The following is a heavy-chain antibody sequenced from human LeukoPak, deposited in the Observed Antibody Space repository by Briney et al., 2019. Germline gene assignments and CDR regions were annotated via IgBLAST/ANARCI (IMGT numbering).Heavy chain of an antibody. J-gene: IGHJ6*03. CDR2: INPSGGST. D-gene: IGHD1-26*01. CDR1: GYTFTSYY. CDR3: ARESGSYTFGYYYYYMDV. V-gene: IGHV1-46*01. Sequence: ASVKVSCKASGYTFTSYYMHWVRQAPGQGLEWMGIINPSGGSTSYAQKFQGRVTMTRDMSTSTVYMELSSLRSEDTAVYYCARESGSYTFGYYYYYMDVWGKGTTVTVSS.